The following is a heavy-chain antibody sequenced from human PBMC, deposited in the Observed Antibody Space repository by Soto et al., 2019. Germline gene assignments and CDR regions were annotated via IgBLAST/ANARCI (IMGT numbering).Heavy chain of an antibody. J-gene: IGHJ6*02. CDR2: IIPIFGTA. Sequence: SVKVSCKASGGTFSSYAISWVRQAPGQGLEWMGGIIPIFGTANYAQKFLGRVTITADESTSTAYMDLSSLRSEDTAVYYCARCYRSPSIAAAGTYYYYGMGVWGQGTTVTVSS. V-gene: IGHV1-69*13. D-gene: IGHD6-13*01. CDR1: GGTFSSYA. CDR3: ARCYRSPSIAAAGTYYYYGMGV.